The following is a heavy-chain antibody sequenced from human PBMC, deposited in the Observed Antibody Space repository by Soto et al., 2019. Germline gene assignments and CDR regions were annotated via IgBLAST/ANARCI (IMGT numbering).Heavy chain of an antibody. V-gene: IGHV3-30-3*01. Sequence: PGGSLRLSCTTSGFTFGDYAMGWFRQAPGKGLEWVAVISYDGSNKYYADSVKGRFTISRDNSKNTLYLQMNSLRAEDTAVYYCARGNFTIFGARNYYGMDVWGQGTTVTVSS. CDR2: ISYDGSNK. D-gene: IGHD3-3*01. CDR3: ARGNFTIFGARNYYGMDV. J-gene: IGHJ6*02. CDR1: GFTFGDYA.